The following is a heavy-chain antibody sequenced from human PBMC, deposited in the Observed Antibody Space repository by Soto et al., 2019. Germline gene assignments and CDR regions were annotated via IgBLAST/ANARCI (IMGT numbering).Heavy chain of an antibody. CDR3: ARVPYDSSGWYSDNWFDP. CDR2: IIPIFGTA. CDR1: GGTFSSYA. D-gene: IGHD6-19*01. J-gene: IGHJ5*02. Sequence: SVKVSCKASGGTFSSYAISWVRQAPGQGLEWMGGIIPIFGTANYAQKFQGRVTITADESTSTAYMELSSLRSEDTAVYYCARVPYDSSGWYSDNWFDPWGQGTLVTAPQ. V-gene: IGHV1-69*13.